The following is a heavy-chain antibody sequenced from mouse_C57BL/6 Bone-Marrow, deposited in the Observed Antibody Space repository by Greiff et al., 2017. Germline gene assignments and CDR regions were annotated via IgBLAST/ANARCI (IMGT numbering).Heavy chain of an antibody. J-gene: IGHJ2*01. CDR3: THFDN. CDR1: GFNINDDY. Sequence: VQLMESGAELVRPGASVKLSCTASGFNINDDYMHWVKQRPEQGQEWIGWIDPENGDTEYASKFQGKATITADTSSNTAYLQLSSLTSEDTAVYYCTHFDNWGQGTTLTVSS. CDR2: IDPENGDT. V-gene: IGHV14-4*01.